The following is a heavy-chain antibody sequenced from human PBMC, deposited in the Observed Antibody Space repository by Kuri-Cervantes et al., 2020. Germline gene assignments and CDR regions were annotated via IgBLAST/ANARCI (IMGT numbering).Heavy chain of an antibody. CDR1: GGSISSSN. V-gene: IGHV3-23*01. Sequence: CAVSGGSISSSNWWSWVRQPPGKGLEWVSAVSVNGGTTYYADSVKGRFTISRDNSQNTLSLQMNSLRAEDTAVYYCAKASCSGISCYPHCYSYYMDVWGKGTTVTVSS. CDR2: VSVNGGTT. CDR3: AKASCSGISCYPHCYSYYMDV. J-gene: IGHJ6*03. D-gene: IGHD2-2*01.